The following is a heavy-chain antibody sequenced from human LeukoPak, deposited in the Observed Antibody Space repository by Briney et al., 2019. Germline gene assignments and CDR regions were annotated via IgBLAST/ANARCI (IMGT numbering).Heavy chain of an antibody. CDR1: GFSFSSHA. J-gene: IGHJ4*02. V-gene: IGHV3-30-3*01. CDR3: ARDLSERYSCDY. CDR2: ISYDGSIK. Sequence: PGRSLRLSCAASGFSFSSHAMHWVRQAPGKGLEWVIFISYDGSIKYYADSVKGRFTISRDNSKNTLHLYINSLRPEDTAVYYCARDLSERYSCDYWGQGTLVTVSS. D-gene: IGHD1-1*01.